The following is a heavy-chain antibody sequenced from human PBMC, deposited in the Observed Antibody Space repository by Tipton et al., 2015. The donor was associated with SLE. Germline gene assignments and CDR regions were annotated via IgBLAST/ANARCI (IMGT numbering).Heavy chain of an antibody. Sequence: SLRLSCAASGFTVSTNYMTWVRQAPGKGLEWVSIIYNVGTTPYADSVKGRFTMSRDNSKNTVHLQMNSLRAEDTAVYYCAGRAPDYVAGNDYWGQGTLVTVSS. J-gene: IGHJ4*02. V-gene: IGHV3-66*01. CDR3: AGRAPDYVAGNDY. D-gene: IGHD4-17*01. CDR2: IYNVGTT. CDR1: GFTVSTNY.